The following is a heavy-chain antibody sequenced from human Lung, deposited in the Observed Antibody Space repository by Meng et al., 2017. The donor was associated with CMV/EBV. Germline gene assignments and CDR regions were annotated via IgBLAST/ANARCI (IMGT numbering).Heavy chain of an antibody. CDR2: IFSNDEK. Sequence: SGPXLVXPTETLTLTCTVSGFSLSNARMGVSWIRQPPGKALEWLAHIFSNDEKSYSTSLKSRLTISKDTSKSQVVLTMTNMDPVDTATYYCARKVRGYSSSSPGYYYYGMDVWXQGTXVTVSS. J-gene: IGHJ6*02. CDR1: GFSLSNARMG. D-gene: IGHD6-6*01. CDR3: ARKVRGYSSSSPGYYYYGMDV. V-gene: IGHV2-26*01.